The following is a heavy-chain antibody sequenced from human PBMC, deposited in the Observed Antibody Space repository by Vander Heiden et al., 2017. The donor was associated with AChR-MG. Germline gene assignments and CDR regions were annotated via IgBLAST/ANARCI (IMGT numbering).Heavy chain of an antibody. CDR3: ARGGVDSDTWIRRRFAY. Sequence: QLQLQQWGAGLLKPSETLSLSCAVRRGSLGRVYWGWIRQSQGKGLQWMGEINYSGRTNYNPSLKTRVAISLDRSNNQFYLQLTSVTAADTAMYACARGGVDSDTWIRRRFAYWGQGTLVSVSS. CDR1: RGSLGRVY. J-gene: IGHJ4*02. CDR2: INYSGRT. D-gene: IGHD1-1*01. V-gene: IGHV4-34*01.